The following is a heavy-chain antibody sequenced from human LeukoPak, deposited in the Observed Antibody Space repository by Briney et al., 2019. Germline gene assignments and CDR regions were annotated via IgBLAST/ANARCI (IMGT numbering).Heavy chain of an antibody. CDR3: AKGMSSGWYLVSDY. Sequence: GGSLRLSCAASGFTFSSYGMHWVRQAPGKGLEGVAVISYDGGNKYYADSVKGRFTISRDNSKNTLYLQMNSLRAEDTAVYYCAKGMSSGWYLVSDYWGQGTLVTVSS. D-gene: IGHD6-19*01. CDR1: GFTFSSYG. CDR2: ISYDGGNK. J-gene: IGHJ4*02. V-gene: IGHV3-30*18.